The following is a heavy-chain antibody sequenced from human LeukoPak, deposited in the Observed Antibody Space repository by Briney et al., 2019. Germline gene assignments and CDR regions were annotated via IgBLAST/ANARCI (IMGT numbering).Heavy chain of an antibody. D-gene: IGHD6-13*01. Sequence: GASVKVSCKASGYTFINYGISWVRQAPGQGLEWMGWISGYNGHTNYAQNVQGRVTMTTETSTSTAYMELRSLTSDDTAVYYCARDQGRFGAAAAGRDNDYWDQGTLVTVSS. V-gene: IGHV1-18*01. CDR3: ARDQGRFGAAAAGRDNDY. CDR2: ISGYNGHT. J-gene: IGHJ4*02. CDR1: GYTFINYG.